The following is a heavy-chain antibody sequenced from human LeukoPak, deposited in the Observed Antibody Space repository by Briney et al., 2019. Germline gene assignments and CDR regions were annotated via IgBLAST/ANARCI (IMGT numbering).Heavy chain of an antibody. D-gene: IGHD5-18*01. CDR3: AKEEVRGYSYVSPPDY. V-gene: IGHV3-30*18. CDR2: ISYDGSYK. J-gene: IGHJ4*02. Sequence: GGSLRLSCAASGFTFSSYGMHWVRQAPGEGLEWVAVISYDGSYKYYADSVKGRFTVSRDNSKNTLYLQMNSLRAEDTAVYYCAKEEVRGYSYVSPPDYGGRGPLAPVS. CDR1: GFTFSSYG.